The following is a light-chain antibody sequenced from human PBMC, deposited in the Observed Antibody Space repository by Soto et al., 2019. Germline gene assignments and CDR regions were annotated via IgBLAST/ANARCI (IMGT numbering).Light chain of an antibody. J-gene: IGLJ3*02. CDR1: SSDVGSYNR. V-gene: IGLV2-18*02. Sequence: QSVLTQPPSVPGSPGQSVTISCTGTSSDVGSYNRVSWYQQPPGTAPKLMIYEVSNRPSGVPDRFSGSKSGNTASLTISGLQAEDEADYYCSSFTTPSTWVFGGGTKVTVL. CDR3: SSFTTPSTWV. CDR2: EVS.